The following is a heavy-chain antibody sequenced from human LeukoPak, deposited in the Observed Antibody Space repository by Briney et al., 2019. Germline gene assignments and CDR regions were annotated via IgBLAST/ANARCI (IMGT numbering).Heavy chain of an antibody. Sequence: ASVKVSCTASGYTFTSYGISWVRQAPGQGLEWMGWISAYNGNTNYAQKLQGRVTMTTDTSTSTAYMELGSLRSDGTAVYYCAREGSRYSRKKYGMDVWGQGTTVTVSS. J-gene: IGHJ6*02. CDR1: GYTFTSYG. V-gene: IGHV1-18*01. D-gene: IGHD6-13*01. CDR2: ISAYNGNT. CDR3: AREGSRYSRKKYGMDV.